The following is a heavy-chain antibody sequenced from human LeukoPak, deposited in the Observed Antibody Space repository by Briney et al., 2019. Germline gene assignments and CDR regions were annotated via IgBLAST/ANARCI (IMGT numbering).Heavy chain of an antibody. V-gene: IGHV3-21*04. CDR1: GFTFSSYN. J-gene: IGHJ4*02. CDR3: AKPIDYYGSGSYYNPPDY. Sequence: GGSLRLSCAASGFTFSSYNMNWVRQAPGKGLEWVSSIRSSSSYIYYADSMKGRFTISRDNAKNSLFLQMNSLRAEDTAVYYCAKPIDYYGSGSYYNPPDYWGQGTLVTVSS. CDR2: IRSSSSYI. D-gene: IGHD3-10*01.